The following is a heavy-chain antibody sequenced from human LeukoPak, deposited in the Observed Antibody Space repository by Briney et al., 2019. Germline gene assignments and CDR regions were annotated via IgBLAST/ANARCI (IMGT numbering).Heavy chain of an antibody. CDR3: ARDSGSSWYNPSYYYMDV. J-gene: IGHJ6*03. CDR1: GYTFTGYY. CDR2: SSPNSGGT. Sequence: GASVKVSCKASGYTFTGYYMHWVRQAPGQGLEWMGWSSPNSGGTNYAQKFQGRVTMTRDTSISTAYMELSRLRSDDTAVYYCARDSGSSWYNPSYYYMDVWGKGTTVTISS. V-gene: IGHV1-2*02. D-gene: IGHD6-13*01.